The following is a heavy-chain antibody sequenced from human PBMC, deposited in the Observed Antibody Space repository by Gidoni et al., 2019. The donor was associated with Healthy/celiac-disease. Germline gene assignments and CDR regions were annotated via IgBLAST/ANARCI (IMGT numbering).Heavy chain of an antibody. CDR2: ISGSGGST. V-gene: IGHV3-23*01. CDR3: AKDRFGGSYYGAQYFDY. Sequence: EVQLLESGGGLVQPGGSLRLSCAASGFTFSSYAMIWVRQAPGKGLEWVSAISGSGGSTYYADSVKGRFTISRDNSKNTLYLQMNSLRAEDTAVYYCAKDRFGGSYYGAQYFDYWGQGTLVTVSS. J-gene: IGHJ4*02. CDR1: GFTFSSYA. D-gene: IGHD1-26*01.